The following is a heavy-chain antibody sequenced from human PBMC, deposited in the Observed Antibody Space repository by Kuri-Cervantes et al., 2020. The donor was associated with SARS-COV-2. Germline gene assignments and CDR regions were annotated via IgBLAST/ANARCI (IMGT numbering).Heavy chain of an antibody. J-gene: IGHJ4*02. CDR2: IYHSGST. CDR1: GGSISSGGYS. D-gene: IGHD3-3*01. V-gene: IGHV4-30-2*01. Sequence: LRLSCAVSGGSISSGGYSWSWIRQPPGKGLEWIGYIYHSGSTYYNPSLKSRVTISVDRSKNQFSLKLSSVTAADTAVYYCARSREAIFAVIFNYIDYWGQGTLVTVSS. CDR3: ARSREAIFAVIFNYIDY.